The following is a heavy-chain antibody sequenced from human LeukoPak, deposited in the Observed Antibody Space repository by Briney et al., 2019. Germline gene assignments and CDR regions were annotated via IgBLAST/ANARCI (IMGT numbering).Heavy chain of an antibody. CDR2: ISGSGAGT. Sequence: GGSLRLSCAASGFTFSGYAMNWVRQAPGKGLEWVSGISGSGAGTYYADSVKGRFTISRDNSKNTLYLQMNSLRADDMAVYYCAKMVREFYTISYYFDYWGQGTLVTVSS. CDR3: AKMVREFYTISYYFDY. CDR1: GFTFSGYA. J-gene: IGHJ4*02. D-gene: IGHD2-8*01. V-gene: IGHV3-23*01.